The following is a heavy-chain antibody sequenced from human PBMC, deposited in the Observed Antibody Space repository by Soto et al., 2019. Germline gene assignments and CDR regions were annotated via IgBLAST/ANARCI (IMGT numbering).Heavy chain of an antibody. D-gene: IGHD2-2*01. CDR3: ARQYCSSTSCYPPYNWFDP. CDR2: IYYSGST. J-gene: IGHJ5*02. V-gene: IGHV4-59*01. Sequence: SETLSLTCTVSGGSISSYYWSWIRQPPGKGLEWIGYIYYSGSTDYNPSLKSRVTISVDTSKNQSSLKLSSVTAADTAVYYCARQYCSSTSCYPPYNWFDPWGQGTLVTVSS. CDR1: GGSISSYY.